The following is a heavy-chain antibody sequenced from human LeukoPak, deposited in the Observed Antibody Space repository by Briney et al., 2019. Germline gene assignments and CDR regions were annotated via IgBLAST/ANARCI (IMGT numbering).Heavy chain of an antibody. V-gene: IGHV3-21*01. CDR2: ISSSSSYI. CDR1: GFTFSSYS. J-gene: IGHJ3*02. CDR3: ARDLGDTYAFDI. Sequence: GGSLRLFCAASGFTFSSYSMNWVRQAPGKGLEWVSSISSSSSYIYYADSVKGRFAISRDNAKNSLYLQMNSLRAEDTAVYYCARDLGDTYAFDIWGQGTMVTVSS. D-gene: IGHD3-16*01.